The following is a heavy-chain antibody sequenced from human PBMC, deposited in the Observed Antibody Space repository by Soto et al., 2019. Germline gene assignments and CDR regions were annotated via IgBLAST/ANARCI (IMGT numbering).Heavy chain of an antibody. Sequence: GGSLRLACAASGFTFSSYGMHWVRQAPGKGLEWVAVIWYDGSNKYYADSVKGRFTISRDNSKNTLYLQMNSLRAEDTAVYYCTTEWGSKSISAKYYFDYWGQGTLVTVSS. CDR3: TTEWGSKSISAKYYFDY. CDR1: GFTFSSYG. V-gene: IGHV3-33*01. J-gene: IGHJ4*02. CDR2: IWYDGSNK. D-gene: IGHD3-16*01.